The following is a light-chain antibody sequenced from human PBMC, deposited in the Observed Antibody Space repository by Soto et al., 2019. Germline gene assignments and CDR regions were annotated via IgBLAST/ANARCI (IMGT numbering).Light chain of an antibody. V-gene: IGKV3D-15*01. CDR1: QSVTNN. Sequence: EKVMTQSPATLSVSPGETATLSCRASQSVTNNYLAWYQQKPGLAPRLLIHDVSTRATGIPARFSGSGSGTEFTLTISSLQSEDFAVYYCQQYDDWPLTFGGGTKVEIK. CDR3: QQYDDWPLT. CDR2: DVS. J-gene: IGKJ4*01.